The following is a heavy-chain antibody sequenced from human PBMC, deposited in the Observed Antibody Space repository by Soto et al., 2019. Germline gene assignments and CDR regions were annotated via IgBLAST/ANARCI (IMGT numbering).Heavy chain of an antibody. D-gene: IGHD3-22*01. Sequence: QVELVQSGAEVKKPGSSVKVSCQASEDTFRNYAISWVRQAPGQGLEWMGGIIPICGTATYAQKFQGRVTSTADTSANTVYVELSSLRSEDTAVYYCASTKYDSSAYYYWYLGLWGRGTLVTVSS. CDR3: ASTKYDSSAYYYWYLGL. V-gene: IGHV1-69*06. CDR2: IIPICGTA. CDR1: EDTFRNYA. J-gene: IGHJ2*01.